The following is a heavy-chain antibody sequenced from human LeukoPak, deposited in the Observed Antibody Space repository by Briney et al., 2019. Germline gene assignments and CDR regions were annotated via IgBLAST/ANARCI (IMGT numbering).Heavy chain of an antibody. CDR2: IQPGDSKT. J-gene: IGHJ4*02. Sequence: GESLKTSCKGSGYSFTSYWIGWVRQMPGKGLEWLGIIQPGDSKTRYSPSFQSQVNLSVDKSINTAYLHWSSLEASDTAIFYCATSFDSSVYYFDYWGRGTLVTVSS. CDR1: GYSFTSYW. D-gene: IGHD3-22*01. CDR3: ATSFDSSVYYFDY. V-gene: IGHV5-51*01.